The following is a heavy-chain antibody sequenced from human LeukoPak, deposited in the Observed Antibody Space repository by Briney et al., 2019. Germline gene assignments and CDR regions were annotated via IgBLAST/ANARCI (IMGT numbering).Heavy chain of an antibody. J-gene: IGHJ4*02. CDR1: GYTFTSYA. CDR2: INAGNGNT. CDR3: ARVLRYFDWLPPGY. Sequence: GASVKVSCKASGYTFTSYAMHWVRQAPGQRLEWMGWINAGNGNTKYSQKFQGRVTITRDTSASTAYMELSSLRSEDTAVYYCARVLRYFDWLPPGYWGQGTLVTVSS. D-gene: IGHD3-9*01. V-gene: IGHV1-3*01.